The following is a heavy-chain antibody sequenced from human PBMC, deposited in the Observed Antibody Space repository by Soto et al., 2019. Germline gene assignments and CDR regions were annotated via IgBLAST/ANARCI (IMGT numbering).Heavy chain of an antibody. Sequence: QGQLVQSGAEVKKPGASVKVSCTASGNTFTNFGVTWVRQAPGQGLEWMGWISAYTGDPNYAQKFQGRVTMTTDTSTSTAYLEVRSLTSDDTAVYYCARVSPGADSWFDPWGQGTLVTVSS. CDR2: ISAYTGDP. CDR3: ARVSPGADSWFDP. CDR1: GNTFTNFG. J-gene: IGHJ5*02. V-gene: IGHV1-18*01.